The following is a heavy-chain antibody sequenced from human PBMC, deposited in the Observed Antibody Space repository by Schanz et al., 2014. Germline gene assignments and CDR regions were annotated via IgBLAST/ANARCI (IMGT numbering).Heavy chain of an antibody. CDR1: GFNFNTYA. V-gene: IGHV3-23*04. D-gene: IGHD2-21*01. CDR2: LTEGGGGT. Sequence: EVQLVESGGGLVQPGGSLRLACAASGFNFNTYAMSWVRQAPGKGLEWVSGLTEGGGGTYYTDAVKGRFTISRDSSKNTLYLQMNSLRADDTAVYYCAKSKSQLPLFDYWGQGTLXAVSS. J-gene: IGHJ4*02. CDR3: AKSKSQLPLFDY.